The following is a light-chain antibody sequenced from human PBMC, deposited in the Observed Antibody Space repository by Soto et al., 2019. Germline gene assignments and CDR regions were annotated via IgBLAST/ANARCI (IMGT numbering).Light chain of an antibody. CDR1: SSNIGTNA. J-gene: IGLJ3*02. Sequence: VTQPPSASGTPGQRVTISCSGSSSNIGTNAVNWCQQLPGTAPRLLIYSNGQRPPGVPDRFSGSKSGTSASLGISGLQSEDEADYFCAVWDDSLNGWVFGGGTKLTVL. CDR2: SNG. V-gene: IGLV1-44*01. CDR3: AVWDDSLNGWV.